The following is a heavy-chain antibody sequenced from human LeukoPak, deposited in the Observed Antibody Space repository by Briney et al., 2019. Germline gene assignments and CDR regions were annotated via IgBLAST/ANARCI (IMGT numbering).Heavy chain of an antibody. D-gene: IGHD3-3*01. CDR1: GFTFSSYG. CDR2: IRYDGSNK. CDR3: AKGGEGTYYDFWSGYFADDWFDP. V-gene: IGHV3-30*02. J-gene: IGHJ5*02. Sequence: PGGSLRLSCAASGFTFSSYGMHWVRQAPGKGLEWVAFIRYDGSNKYYADSVKGRFTISRDNSKNTLYLQMNSLRAEDTAVYYCAKGGEGTYYDFWSGYFADDWFDPWGQGTLVTVSS.